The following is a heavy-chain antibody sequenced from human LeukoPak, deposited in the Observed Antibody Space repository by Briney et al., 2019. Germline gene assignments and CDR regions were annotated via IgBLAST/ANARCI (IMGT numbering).Heavy chain of an antibody. J-gene: IGHJ5*02. CDR2: IYYSGST. CDR3: ARTRWLQFWYWFDP. D-gene: IGHD5-24*01. CDR1: GGSFSGYY. V-gene: IGHV4-34*01. Sequence: KPSETLSLTCAVYGGSFSGYYWSWIRQPPGKGLEWIGSIYYSGSTYYNPSLKSRVTISVDTSKNQFSLKLSSVAAADTAVYYCARTRWLQFWYWFDPWGQGTLVTVSS.